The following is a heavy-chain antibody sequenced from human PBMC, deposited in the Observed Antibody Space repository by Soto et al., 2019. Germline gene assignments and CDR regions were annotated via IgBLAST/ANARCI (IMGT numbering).Heavy chain of an antibody. CDR1: GLSITDSEMG. Sequence: QVTLKESGPVLVKPTETLTLRCTVSGLSITDSEMGVSWIRQPPGQPLEWLAHIDSSGEKSYRTFLKSRIAISNDTSKSPIVLTMTNMDPADTATYYCARRHLAVAVSPWFDPWGQGIPVTVSS. D-gene: IGHD6-19*01. CDR3: ARRHLAVAVSPWFDP. CDR2: IDSSGEK. V-gene: IGHV2-26*01. J-gene: IGHJ5*02.